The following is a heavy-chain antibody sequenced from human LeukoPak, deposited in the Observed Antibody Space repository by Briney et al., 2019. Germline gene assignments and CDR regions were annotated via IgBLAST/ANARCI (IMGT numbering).Heavy chain of an antibody. Sequence: PGGSLRLSCAASGFTFTTYWMSWVRQAPGKGLEWVANIKQDGSEKYYVDSVKGRFTISRDNAKNSLYLQMNSLRAEDTAVYYCARCVVVVAARSVWYYYYMDVWGKGTTVTISS. J-gene: IGHJ6*03. CDR3: ARCVVVVAARSVWYYYYMDV. D-gene: IGHD2-15*01. CDR1: GFTFTTYW. V-gene: IGHV3-7*01. CDR2: IKQDGSEK.